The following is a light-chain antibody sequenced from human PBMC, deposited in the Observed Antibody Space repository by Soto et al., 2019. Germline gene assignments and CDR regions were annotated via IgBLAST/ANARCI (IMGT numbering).Light chain of an antibody. V-gene: IGLV1-40*01. J-gene: IGLJ2*01. CDR3: QSYDSSLSVV. Sequence: QSVLTQPPSVSGAPGKRSIISCTGRSSKIGADYNVHWYQHLPGTAPKLLIYGNTNRPSGVPDRFSGSKSGTSASLAITGLQAEDEADYYCQSYDSSLSVVIGGGTKLTVL. CDR2: GNT. CDR1: SSKIGADYN.